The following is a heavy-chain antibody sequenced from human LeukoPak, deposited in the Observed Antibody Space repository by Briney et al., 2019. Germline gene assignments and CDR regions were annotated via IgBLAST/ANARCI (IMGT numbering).Heavy chain of an antibody. CDR1: GFTLRSYT. CDR3: ARAGYCSSTSCYTGGHAEYFQH. CDR2: IGISSNKI. V-gene: IGHV3-21*01. Sequence: PGGSLRLSCAASGFTLRSYTMNWVRQAPGKGLEWVSSIGISSNKIYYADSVKGRFTISRDNAKNSLYLQMNSLRAEDTAVYYCARAGYCSSTSCYTGGHAEYFQHWGQGTLVTVSS. D-gene: IGHD2-2*02. J-gene: IGHJ1*01.